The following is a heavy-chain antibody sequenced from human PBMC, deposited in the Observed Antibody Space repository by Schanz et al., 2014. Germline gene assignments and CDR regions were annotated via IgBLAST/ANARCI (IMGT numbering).Heavy chain of an antibody. CDR1: GFTFSAYG. CDR3: VASGVQGTGLGY. J-gene: IGHJ4*02. Sequence: QVQLVESGGGVVQPGRSLRLSCAASGFTFSAYGMHWVRQAPGKGLEWVAVIWFDGNNKFYADSVKGRFTISRDNSKNTLYLQMSSLRADDTAVYYCVASGVQGTGLGYWGQGTLVTVSS. D-gene: IGHD1-1*01. CDR2: IWFDGNNK. V-gene: IGHV3-33*01.